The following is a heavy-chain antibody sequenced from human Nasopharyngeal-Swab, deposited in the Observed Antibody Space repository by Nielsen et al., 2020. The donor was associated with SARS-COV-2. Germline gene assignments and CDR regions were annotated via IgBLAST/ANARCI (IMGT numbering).Heavy chain of an antibody. D-gene: IGHD2-2*02. J-gene: IGHJ6*03. CDR3: AKRYQLFYLQRTEDYMDV. V-gene: IGHV3-53*01. CDR1: GFTVSSNY. Sequence: GESLKISCAASGFTVSSNYMSWVRQAPGKGLEWVSVIYSGGSTYYADSVKGRFTISRDNSKNTLYLQMNSLRAEDTAVYYCAKRYQLFYLQRTEDYMDVWGKGTTVTVSS. CDR2: IYSGGST.